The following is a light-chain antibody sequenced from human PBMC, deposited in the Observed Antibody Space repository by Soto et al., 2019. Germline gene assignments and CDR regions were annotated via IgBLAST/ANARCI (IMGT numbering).Light chain of an antibody. CDR3: QQYGSSP. Sequence: EIVLSQSPGTLSLSPGERSTLSCRASQSVSSSYLAWYQQKPGQAPRLLIYGASSRATGIPDRFSGSGSGTDFTLTISGLEPEDFAVYYCQQYGSSPLGGGTKVDIK. CDR2: GAS. CDR1: QSVSSSY. J-gene: IGKJ4*01. V-gene: IGKV3-20*01.